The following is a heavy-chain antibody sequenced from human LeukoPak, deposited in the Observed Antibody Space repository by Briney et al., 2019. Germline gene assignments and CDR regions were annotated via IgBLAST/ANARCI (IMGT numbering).Heavy chain of an antibody. CDR3: VSWAGKYYETSDYFLVSTNS. V-gene: IGHV3-9*01. D-gene: IGHD3-22*01. Sequence: GRSLRLSCAASGFTFDDYAMHWVRQAPGKGLEWVSGISWNSGSIGYADSVKGRFTISRDNAKNSLYLQMNSLRVEDTAVYYCVSWAGKYYETSDYFLVSTNSWGQGTLVTVSS. J-gene: IGHJ4*02. CDR1: GFTFDDYA. CDR2: ISWNSGSI.